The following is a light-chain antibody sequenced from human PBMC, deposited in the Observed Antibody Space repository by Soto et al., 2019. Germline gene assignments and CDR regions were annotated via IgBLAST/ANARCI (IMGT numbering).Light chain of an antibody. CDR3: SSYTSSSLYV. J-gene: IGLJ1*01. Sequence: QSALTQPASVSGSPGQSIAISCTGTSSDFGYSNYVSWYQQLPGKAPKLMIYDVSDRPSGVSNRFSGSKSGSTASLTISGLQAEDEADYYCSSYTSSSLYVFGTGTKLTVL. CDR2: DVS. CDR1: SSDFGYSNY. V-gene: IGLV2-14*01.